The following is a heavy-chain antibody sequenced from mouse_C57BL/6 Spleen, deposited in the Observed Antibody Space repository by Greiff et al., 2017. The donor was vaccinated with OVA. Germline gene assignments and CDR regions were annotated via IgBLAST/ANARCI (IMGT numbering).Heavy chain of an antibody. CDR3: ARFEGYSNSDY. CDR2: INPNNGGT. CDR1: GYTFTDYN. J-gene: IGHJ2*01. D-gene: IGHD2-5*01. V-gene: IGHV1-22*01. Sequence: VQLQQSGPELVKPGASVKMSCKASGYTFTDYNMHWVKQSHGKSLEWIGYINPNNGGTSYNQKFKGKATLTVNKSSSTAYMALRSLTSEDSAVYYCARFEGYSNSDYWGQGTTLTVSS.